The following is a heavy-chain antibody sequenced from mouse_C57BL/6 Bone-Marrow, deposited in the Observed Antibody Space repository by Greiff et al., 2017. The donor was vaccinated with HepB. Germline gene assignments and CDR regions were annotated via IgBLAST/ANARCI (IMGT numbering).Heavy chain of an antibody. CDR2: IWRGGST. V-gene: IGHV2-5*01. D-gene: IGHD1-1*01. J-gene: IGHJ4*01. CDR3: AKKRYGSSYVGAMDY. Sequence: VQLQQSGPGLVQPSQSLSITCTVSGFSLTSYGVHWVRQSPGKGLEWLGVIWRGGSTDYNAAFMSRLSITKDNSKSQVFFKMNSLQADDTAIYYCAKKRYGSSYVGAMDYWGQGTSVTVSS. CDR1: GFSLTSYG.